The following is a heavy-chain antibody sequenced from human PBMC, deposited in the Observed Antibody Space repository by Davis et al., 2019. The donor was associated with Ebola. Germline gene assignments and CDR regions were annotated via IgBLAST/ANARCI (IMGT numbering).Heavy chain of an antibody. Sequence: GESLKISCAASGFTFSSCAMSWVRQAPGKGLEWVSAISGSGGSTYYADSVKGRFTISRDNSKNTLYLQMNSLRAEDTAVYYCARDIAARPIDYWGQGTLVTVSS. V-gene: IGHV3-23*01. J-gene: IGHJ4*02. CDR3: ARDIAARPIDY. D-gene: IGHD6-6*01. CDR1: GFTFSSCA. CDR2: ISGSGGST.